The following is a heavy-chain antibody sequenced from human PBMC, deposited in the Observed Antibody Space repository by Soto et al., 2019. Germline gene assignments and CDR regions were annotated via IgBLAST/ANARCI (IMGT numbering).Heavy chain of an antibody. CDR3: ARAPYYYDSSGYWAY. CDR2: ISSSSSYI. V-gene: IGHV3-21*01. D-gene: IGHD3-22*01. J-gene: IGHJ4*02. Sequence: GGSLRLSCAASGFTFSSYSMNWVRQAPGKGLEWVSSISSSSSYIYYADSVKGRFTISRDNAKNSLYLQMNSLRAEDTAVYYCARAPYYYDSSGYWAYWGQGTLVTVSS. CDR1: GFTFSSYS.